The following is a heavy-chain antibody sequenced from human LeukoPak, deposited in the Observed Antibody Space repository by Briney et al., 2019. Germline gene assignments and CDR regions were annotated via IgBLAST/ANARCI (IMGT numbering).Heavy chain of an antibody. D-gene: IGHD2-8*01. CDR3: ARGVLVYYYFDL. J-gene: IGHJ2*01. Sequence: GGSLRLSCAASGFTFSSYSMNWVRQAPGKGLEWVSSISSSSSYIYYADSVKGRFTISRDNAKNSLYLQMNSLRAEDTAVYYCARGVLVYYYFDLWGRGTLVTVSS. CDR2: ISSSSSYI. V-gene: IGHV3-21*01. CDR1: GFTFSSYS.